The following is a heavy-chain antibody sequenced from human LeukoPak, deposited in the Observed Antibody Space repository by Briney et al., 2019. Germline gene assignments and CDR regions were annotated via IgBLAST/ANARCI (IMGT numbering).Heavy chain of an antibody. CDR2: FDPEDGET. Sequence: ASVKVSCKASGYTFTSYGISWVRQAPGKGLEWMGGFDPEDGETIYAQKFQGRVTMTEDTSTDTAYMELSSLRSEDTAVYYCATPPGGYSYGLDAFDIWGQGTMVTVSP. J-gene: IGHJ3*02. CDR3: ATPPGGYSYGLDAFDI. CDR1: GYTFTSYG. V-gene: IGHV1-24*01. D-gene: IGHD5-18*01.